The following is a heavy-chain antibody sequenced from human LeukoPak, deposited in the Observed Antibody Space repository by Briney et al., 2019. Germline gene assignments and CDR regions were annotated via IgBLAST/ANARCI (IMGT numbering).Heavy chain of an antibody. CDR1: GGSIMNYY. CDR2: IYYTGST. J-gene: IGHJ4*02. CDR3: SSTAAGVRYISSWYEPYYFDY. D-gene: IGHD6-13*01. Sequence: SGPLSIPCPAAGGSIMNYYWSWSGQPPGKGLEGIGYIYYTGSTNYNPSLKRRGTISVDTAKNQFSLKLSFVTAADTAVYYCSSTAAGVRYISSWYEPYYFDYWGQGTLVTVAS. V-gene: IGHV4-59*01.